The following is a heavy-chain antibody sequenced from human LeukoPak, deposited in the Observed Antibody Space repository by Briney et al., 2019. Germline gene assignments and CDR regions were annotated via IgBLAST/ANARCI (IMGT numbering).Heavy chain of an antibody. CDR1: GGSISSGDYY. D-gene: IGHD2-15*01. J-gene: IGHJ4*02. Sequence: SQTLSLTCTVSGGSISSGDYYWSWIRQPPGKGLEWIGYIYYSGSTYYNPSLKSRVAISVDTSKNQFSLKLSSVTAADTAVYYCARDNGYGQLDSWGQGTLVTVSS. CDR3: ARDNGYGQLDS. CDR2: IYYSGST. V-gene: IGHV4-30-4*01.